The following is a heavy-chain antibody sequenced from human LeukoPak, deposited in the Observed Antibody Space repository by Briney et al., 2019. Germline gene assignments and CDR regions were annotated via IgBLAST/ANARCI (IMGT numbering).Heavy chain of an antibody. CDR2: IIPIFGTA. D-gene: IGHD6-13*01. CDR1: GGTFSSYA. CDR3: ARDPGIAAAGTRYFDY. Sequence: SVKVSCKASGGTFSSYAISWVRQAPGQGLEWMGGIIPIFGTANYAQKFQGRVTITADESTSTAYMELSSLRSEDTAVYYCARDPGIAAAGTRYFDYWGQGALVTVSS. V-gene: IGHV1-69*13. J-gene: IGHJ4*02.